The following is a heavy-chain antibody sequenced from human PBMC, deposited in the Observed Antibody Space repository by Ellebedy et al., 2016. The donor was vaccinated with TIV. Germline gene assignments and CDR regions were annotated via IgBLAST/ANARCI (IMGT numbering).Heavy chain of an antibody. Sequence: GESLKISCAASGFTFSNSAMSWVRQAPGKGLEWVSAMSVTFNKNYYIDSVKGRFTISRDNSENTLYLQMNSLRAEDTGVYYCATERRNYYNGMDVWGQGTTVTVSS. CDR3: ATERRNYYNGMDV. D-gene: IGHD2/OR15-2a*01. CDR1: GFTFSNSA. J-gene: IGHJ6*02. CDR2: MSVTFNKN. V-gene: IGHV3-23*01.